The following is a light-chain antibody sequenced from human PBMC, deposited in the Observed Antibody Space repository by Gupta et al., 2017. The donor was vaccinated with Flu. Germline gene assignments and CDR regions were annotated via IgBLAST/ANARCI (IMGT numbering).Light chain of an antibody. V-gene: IGLV1-44*01. Sequence: QSVLTQPPSASGTPGQRATISCSGTWYDVGGNPVNWYQQIPGTAPKLLIHSNTQRPSGVPDRFSASKSGTSASLAISGLQSEDEADYYCAAWEDRLDGPVFGGGTKLTVL. CDR2: SNT. J-gene: IGLJ3*02. CDR1: WYDVGGNP. CDR3: AAWEDRLDGPV.